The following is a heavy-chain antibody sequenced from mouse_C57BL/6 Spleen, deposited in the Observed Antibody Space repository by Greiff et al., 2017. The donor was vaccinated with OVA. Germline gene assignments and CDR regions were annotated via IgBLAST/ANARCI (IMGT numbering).Heavy chain of an antibody. CDR1: GFSLTSYA. V-gene: IGHV2-9-1*01. CDR2: IWTGGGT. J-gene: IGHJ4*01. D-gene: IGHD3-2*02. CDR3: ASQTAQANDYYAMDY. Sequence: VQLKESGPGLVAPSQSLSITCTVSGFSLTSYAISWVRQPPGKGLEWLGVIWTGGGTNYNSALKSRLSISKDNSKSQVFLKMNSLQTDDTARYDGASQTAQANDYYAMDYWGQGTSVTVSS.